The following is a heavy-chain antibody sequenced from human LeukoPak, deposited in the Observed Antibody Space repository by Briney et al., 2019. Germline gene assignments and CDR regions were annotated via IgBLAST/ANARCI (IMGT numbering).Heavy chain of an antibody. D-gene: IGHD1-1*01. V-gene: IGHV3-7*01. CDR3: ARGQDWNHDY. J-gene: IGHJ4*02. Sequence: GGSLRLSCAASGFTFSRYWMSWVRQAPGKGLEWVANIRDDGSDKYYVDSVKGRFTISRDNAKNSLYLQINSLRAEDTAVYYCARGQDWNHDYWGQGTLVTVSA. CDR1: GFTFSRYW. CDR2: IRDDGSDK.